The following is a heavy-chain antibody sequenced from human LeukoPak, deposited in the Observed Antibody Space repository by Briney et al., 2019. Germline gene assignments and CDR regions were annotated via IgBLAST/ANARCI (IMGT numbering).Heavy chain of an antibody. CDR2: IYTSGST. CDR3: ARVRPAVAGTHYFDY. CDR1: GGSISSYY. D-gene: IGHD6-19*01. V-gene: IGHV4-4*07. Sequence: SETLSLTCTVSGGSISSYYWSWIRQPAGKGLEWIGRIYTSGSTNYSPSLKSRVTMSVDTPRKQFSLKLSSVTAADTAVYYCARVRPAVAGTHYFDYWGQGNLVSVSS. J-gene: IGHJ4*02.